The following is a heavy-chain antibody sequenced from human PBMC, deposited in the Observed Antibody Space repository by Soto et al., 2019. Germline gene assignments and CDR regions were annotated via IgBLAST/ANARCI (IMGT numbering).Heavy chain of an antibody. CDR1: GYTFSNYV. Sequence: QVQLVQSGAEVKKPGASVKVSCKASGYTFSNYVINWVRQAPGQGLEWMGWISAYNGNTNYAQKFQGRVTVTTDTSTSTAHMELRSLRSDDTAVYYCGRGNKLVVPGGTPIYYYYGVDVWGQGTTVTVS. CDR3: GRGNKLVVPGGTPIYYYYGVDV. J-gene: IGHJ6*02. CDR2: ISAYNGNT. D-gene: IGHD2-2*01. V-gene: IGHV1-18*01.